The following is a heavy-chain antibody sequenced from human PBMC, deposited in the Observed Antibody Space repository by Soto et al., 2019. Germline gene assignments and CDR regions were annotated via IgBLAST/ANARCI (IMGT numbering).Heavy chain of an antibody. J-gene: IGHJ5*02. V-gene: IGHV1-69*13. CDR1: GGTFSSYA. CDR3: ASEGSSSWSLGYNWFDP. D-gene: IGHD6-13*01. Sequence: ASVKVSCKASGGTFSSYAISWVRQAPGQGLEWMGGIIPIFGTANYAQKFQGRVTITADESTSTAYMELSSLRSEDTAVYYCASEGSSSWSLGYNWFDPWGQGTLVTVSS. CDR2: IIPIFGTA.